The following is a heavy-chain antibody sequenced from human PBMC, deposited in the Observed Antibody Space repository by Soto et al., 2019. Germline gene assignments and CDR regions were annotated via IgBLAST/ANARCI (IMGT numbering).Heavy chain of an antibody. V-gene: IGHV4-30-2*01. D-gene: IGHD3-10*01. CDR2: TYHNGNS. CDR3: ARDLGSGTGWFDP. Sequence: QLQLQESGSGLVKPSQTLSLTCDVSGGSISSGGYSWSWIRQPPGKGLEWIGYTYHNGNSHLNPSLKSRVTISGDRYKNQFFLKMDSVTAAATAVYYCARDLGSGTGWFDPWGQGTLVTVSS. J-gene: IGHJ5*02. CDR1: GGSISSGGYS.